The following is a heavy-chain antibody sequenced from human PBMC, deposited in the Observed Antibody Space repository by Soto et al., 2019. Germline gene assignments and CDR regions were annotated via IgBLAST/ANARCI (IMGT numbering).Heavy chain of an antibody. J-gene: IGHJ5*02. Sequence: GRSLRLSCAASGFTFFSSAMSWVRQAPGKGLEWGSTTTTSGAGTYYADSVKGRFTISRDNSKNTLYLQMNSLRVEDAAVYYCAKLTTSWGQGTLVTVSS. CDR3: AKLTTS. CDR2: TTTSGAGT. V-gene: IGHV3-23*01. CDR1: GFTFFSSA.